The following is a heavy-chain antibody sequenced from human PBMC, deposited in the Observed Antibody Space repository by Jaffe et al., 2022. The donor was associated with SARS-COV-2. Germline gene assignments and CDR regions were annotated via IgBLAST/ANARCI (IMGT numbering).Heavy chain of an antibody. CDR3: ARDAAYSFDY. CDR2: ISRSSDDM. V-gene: IGHV3-48*02. D-gene: IGHD6-25*01. CDR1: GFTFSSYT. J-gene: IGHJ4*02. Sequence: EVQLVESGGGLVQPGGSLRLSCAASGFTFSSYTMNWVRQAPGKGLEWISFISRSSDDMYYADSVKGRFTISRDNAKNSVHLQMNSLRDEDTAVYYCARDAAYSFDYWGQGTLVTVSS.